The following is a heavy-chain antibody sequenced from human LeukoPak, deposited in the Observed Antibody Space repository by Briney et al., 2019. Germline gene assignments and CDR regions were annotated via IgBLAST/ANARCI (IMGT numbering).Heavy chain of an antibody. J-gene: IGHJ4*02. CDR1: GFTVNRNY. Sequence: GGSLSLSCAASGFTVNRNYMSGVRQAPGKGVEWVLGIESAGITFYADSVTSGVTIYQDTRKNTLYPQINTLRADDTAVYYCARTIGDYYHDYWGQGTLVTVSS. CDR2: IESAGIT. D-gene: IGHD4-17*01. CDR3: ARTIGDYYHDY. V-gene: IGHV3-53*01.